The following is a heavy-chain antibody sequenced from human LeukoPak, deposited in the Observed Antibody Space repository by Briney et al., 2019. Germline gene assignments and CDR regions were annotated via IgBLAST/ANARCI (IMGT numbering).Heavy chain of an antibody. J-gene: IGHJ5*02. CDR2: INHVGST. CDR3: ARAPKMQTAIVTEWFDP. D-gene: IGHD5-18*01. Sequence: PSETLSLTCTVSGDSISSSNCYWGWIRQPPGKGLEWIGEINHVGSTNFNPSLKSRVTISVDTSKNQFSLKVTSVTAADTAVYYCARAPKMQTAIVTEWFDPWGQGTLVTVSS. CDR1: GDSISSSNCY. V-gene: IGHV4-39*07.